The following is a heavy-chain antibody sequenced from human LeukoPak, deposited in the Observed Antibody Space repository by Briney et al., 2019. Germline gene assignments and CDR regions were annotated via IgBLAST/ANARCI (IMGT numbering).Heavy chain of an antibody. V-gene: IGHV3-23*01. CDR3: AKAEGYDILTGLDY. D-gene: IGHD3-9*01. Sequence: AGGSLRLSCATSGFTFSSYAMSWVRQAPGKGLEWVSGIGASGGSTYYADSVKGRFTISRDNSENTLYLQMNSLRTEDTAVYYCAKAEGYDILTGLDYWGQGTLVTVSS. CDR1: GFTFSSYA. J-gene: IGHJ4*02. CDR2: IGASGGST.